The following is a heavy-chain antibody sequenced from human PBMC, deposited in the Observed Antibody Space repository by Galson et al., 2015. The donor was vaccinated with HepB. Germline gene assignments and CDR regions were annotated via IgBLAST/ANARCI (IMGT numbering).Heavy chain of an antibody. Sequence: SCKASGYSFTAYYIHWVRQTPGHGLEWMGRINPNSGGTNYAQKFQGRVTMTRDTSISTAYMELSGLRSDDTAVYYCAREAPKTGAFTDYWGQGTLVTVSS. D-gene: IGHD7-27*01. CDR2: INPNSGGT. CDR1: GYSFTAYY. V-gene: IGHV1-2*06. J-gene: IGHJ4*02. CDR3: AREAPKTGAFTDY.